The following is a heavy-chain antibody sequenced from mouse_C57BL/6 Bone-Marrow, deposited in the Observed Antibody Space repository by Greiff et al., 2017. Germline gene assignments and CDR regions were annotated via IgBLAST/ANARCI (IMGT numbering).Heavy chain of an antibody. V-gene: IGHV14-4*01. CDR1: GFNIKDDY. J-gene: IGHJ1*03. CDR3: TTSRYFDD. CDR2: IDPENGDT. Sequence: VQLQQSGAELVRPGASVKLSCTASGFNIKDDYMHWVKQRPEQGLEWIGWIDPENGDTEYASKFQGKATITADTSSNTAYLQLSSLTSEDTAVYYCTTSRYFDDWGTGTTVTVSS.